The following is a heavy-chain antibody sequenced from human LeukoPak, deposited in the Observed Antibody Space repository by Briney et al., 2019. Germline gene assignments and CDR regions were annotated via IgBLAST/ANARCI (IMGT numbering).Heavy chain of an antibody. CDR2: ISSSSSYI. Sequence: PGGSLRLSCEASGFTFSSHRMTWVRQAPGKGLEWVPSISSSSSYIYYADSVKGRFTISRDNAKNSLYLQMNSLRAEDTAVYYCARPRRPYYYYGMDVWGQGTTVTVSS. CDR1: GFTFSSHR. J-gene: IGHJ6*02. D-gene: IGHD1-14*01. V-gene: IGHV3-21*01. CDR3: ARPRRPYYYYGMDV.